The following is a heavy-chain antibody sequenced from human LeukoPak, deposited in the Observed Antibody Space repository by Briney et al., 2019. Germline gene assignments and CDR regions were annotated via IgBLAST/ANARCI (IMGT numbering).Heavy chain of an antibody. Sequence: RASVKVSCKASGYTFTGYDINWVRQAPGQGLEWMGWISAYNGNTNYAQKLQGRVTMTEDTSTDTAYMELSSLRSEDTAVYYCATGGGMIVVDRFDYWGQGTLVTVSS. V-gene: IGHV1-18*01. CDR3: ATGGGMIVVDRFDY. CDR1: GYTFTGYD. J-gene: IGHJ4*02. CDR2: ISAYNGNT. D-gene: IGHD3-22*01.